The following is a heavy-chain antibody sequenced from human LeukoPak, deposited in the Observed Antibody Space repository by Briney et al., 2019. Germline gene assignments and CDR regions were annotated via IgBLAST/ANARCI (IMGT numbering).Heavy chain of an antibody. CDR1: GFSFTTHA. CDR2: ISGSGGST. V-gene: IGHV3-23*01. J-gene: IGHJ4*02. CDR3: AKSFYYYGSGATQNYYFDS. D-gene: IGHD3-10*01. Sequence: PRGSLRLSCVASGFSFTTHAMGWVRQAPGKGLEWVSHISGSGGSTKYSGSVKGRFTISRDNSKNTLYLQINSLRADDTAVYYCAKSFYYYGSGATQNYYFDSWGQGILVTVSS.